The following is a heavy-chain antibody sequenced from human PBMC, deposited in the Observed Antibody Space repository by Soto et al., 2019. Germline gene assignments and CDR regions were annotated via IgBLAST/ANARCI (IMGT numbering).Heavy chain of an antibody. V-gene: IGHV4-39*01. D-gene: IGHD3-9*01. CDR2: IYYRGNA. CDR3: ARLQGLATISYYFDF. Sequence: ASETLSLTCSVSDDSINSDKYYWGWIRQPPGKGLEWIGSIYYRGNAYYNPSLQTRVTISLDRSKSQFSLKLNSVTAADSAVYCCARLQGLATISYYFDFWGPGALVTVSS. CDR1: DDSINSDKYY. J-gene: IGHJ4*02.